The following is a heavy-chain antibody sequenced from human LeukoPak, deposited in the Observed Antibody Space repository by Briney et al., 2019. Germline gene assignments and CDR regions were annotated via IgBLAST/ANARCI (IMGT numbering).Heavy chain of an antibody. CDR2: ISGSGGST. CDR1: GFTFSFYD. Sequence: PGGSLRLSCAASGFTFSFYDMSRVRQVPGKGLEWVSTISGSGGSTNYPDSVRGRFTISRDVSRNTLHLQMNSLRAEDTAVYYCAKAFGHDILTGYYYYYMDVWGKGTTVTVSS. D-gene: IGHD3-9*01. CDR3: AKAFGHDILTGYYYYYMDV. V-gene: IGHV3-23*01. J-gene: IGHJ6*03.